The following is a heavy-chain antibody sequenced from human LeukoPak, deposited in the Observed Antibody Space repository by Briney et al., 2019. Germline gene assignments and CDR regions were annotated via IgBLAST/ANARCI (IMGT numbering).Heavy chain of an antibody. V-gene: IGHV3-72*01. J-gene: IGHJ4*02. CDR2: IRNKDNKYII. CDR1: GFTFSSSW. Sequence: PGGSLRLSCAASGFTFSSSWMGWARQAPGKGLEWVGRIRNKDNKYIIEYAASVKGRFTISRDDSKNKLYLQMNSLKTEDTAVYYCARVGNYLDYWGQGTLVIVSS. CDR3: ARVGNYLDY. D-gene: IGHD1-26*01.